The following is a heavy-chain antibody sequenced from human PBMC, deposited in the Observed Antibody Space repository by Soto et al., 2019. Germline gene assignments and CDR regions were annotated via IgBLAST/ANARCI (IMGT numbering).Heavy chain of an antibody. J-gene: IGHJ6*02. CDR1: GGTFKSHA. V-gene: IGHV1-69*12. Sequence: QVHLVQSGAEVKKPGSSVKVSCKTSGGTFKSHAVSWVRQAPGQGLEWMGGIIPMYRTTNSAQKFQGRLTITADECTADEYTGTTYMELIGLKSEDTAVYYCARPSTSALEKTSYYAVDLWGQGTPVTVSS. CDR3: ARPSTSALEKTSYYAVDL. D-gene: IGHD1-26*01. CDR2: IIPMYRTT.